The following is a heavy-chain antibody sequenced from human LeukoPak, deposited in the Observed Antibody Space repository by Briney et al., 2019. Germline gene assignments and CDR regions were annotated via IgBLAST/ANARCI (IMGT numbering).Heavy chain of an antibody. V-gene: IGHV1-2*02. Sequence: ASVKVSCKASGYTFTDFYIHWVRQAPGQGLEWMGWVNPKNGDTNYEQKFQGRVTMTRDTPVSTAYMELRSLRSDDTAVYYCARTRGSDFWSGYPEYYFDYWGQGTLVTVSS. CDR1: GYTFTDFY. CDR2: VNPKNGDT. CDR3: ARTRGSDFWSGYPEYYFDY. J-gene: IGHJ4*02. D-gene: IGHD3-3*01.